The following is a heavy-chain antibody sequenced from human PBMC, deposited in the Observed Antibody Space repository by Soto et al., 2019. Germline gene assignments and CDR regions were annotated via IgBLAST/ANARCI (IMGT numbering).Heavy chain of an antibody. J-gene: IGHJ4*02. CDR2: IGDSGDSI. CDR1: GFTFSKFD. CDR3: AKEQCGRTLLKWLGVAFDY. Sequence: EVQLLESGGGLVQPGGSLRLSCAASGFTFSKFDMDWVRQAPGKGLEWVSAIGDSGDSIYYADSVKGRFTIFRDNSKYTHYLQMTSLIDEDTAVYYGAKEQCGRTLLKWLGVAFDYWGQGTLVTVSS. V-gene: IGHV3-23*01. D-gene: IGHD3-3*02.